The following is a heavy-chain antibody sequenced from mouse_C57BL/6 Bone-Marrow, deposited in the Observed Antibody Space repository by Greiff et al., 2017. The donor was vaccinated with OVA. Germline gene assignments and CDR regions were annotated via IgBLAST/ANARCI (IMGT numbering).Heavy chain of an antibody. Sequence: VQLQQSGPELVKPGASVKLSCKASGYSFTDYNMNWVKQSNGKSLEWIGVINPNYGTTSYNQKFKGKATLTVDQSSTTAYMQLNSLTSEDSAVYYCAFYDGGSYRYFDVWGTGTTVTVSS. CDR1: GYSFTDYN. J-gene: IGHJ1*03. CDR2: INPNYGTT. V-gene: IGHV1-39*01. D-gene: IGHD1-1*02. CDR3: AFYDGGSYRYFDV.